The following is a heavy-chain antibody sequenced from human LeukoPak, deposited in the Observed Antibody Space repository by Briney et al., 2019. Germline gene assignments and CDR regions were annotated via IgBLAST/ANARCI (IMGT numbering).Heavy chain of an antibody. CDR1: GGTFSSYA. J-gene: IGHJ4*02. D-gene: IGHD5-12*01. V-gene: IGHV1-69*13. CDR2: IIPTFGTA. Sequence: SVKVSCKASGGTFSSYAISWVRQAPGQGLEWMGGIIPTFGTANYAQKFQGRVTITADESTSTAYMELSSLRSEDTAVYYCARGGYSGYDDGFGFDYWGQGTLVTVSS. CDR3: ARGGYSGYDDGFGFDY.